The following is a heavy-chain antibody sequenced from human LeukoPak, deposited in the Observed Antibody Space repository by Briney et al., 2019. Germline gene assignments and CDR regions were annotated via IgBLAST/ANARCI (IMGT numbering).Heavy chain of an antibody. CDR2: VNPSGGST. CDR3: ARDSTPFYYYDSSGYRYGMDV. Sequence: ASVTVSYTASGYTFTSYYMHWVRQAPGQGLEWMGIVNPSGGSTSYAQKFQGRVTMTRDTSTSTVYMELSSLRSEDTAVYYCARDSTPFYYYDSSGYRYGMDVWGQGTTVTVSS. J-gene: IGHJ6*02. CDR1: GYTFTSYY. V-gene: IGHV1-46*01. D-gene: IGHD3-22*01.